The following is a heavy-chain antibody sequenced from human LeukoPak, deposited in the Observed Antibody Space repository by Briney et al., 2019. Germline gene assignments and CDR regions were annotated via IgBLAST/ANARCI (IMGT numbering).Heavy chain of an antibody. D-gene: IGHD6-19*01. CDR1: GYTFTSYA. Sequence: ASVKVSCKASGYTFTSYAMNWVRQAPGQGLEWMGWINTNTGNPTYAQGFTGRFVFSLDTSVSTAYLQISSLKAEDTAVYYCARDNRAVATLHNFDYWGQGTLVTVSS. CDR2: INTNTGNP. V-gene: IGHV7-4-1*02. CDR3: ARDNRAVATLHNFDY. J-gene: IGHJ4*02.